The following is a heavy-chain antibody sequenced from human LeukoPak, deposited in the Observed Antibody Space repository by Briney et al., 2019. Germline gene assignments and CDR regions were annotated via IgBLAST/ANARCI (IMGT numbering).Heavy chain of an antibody. V-gene: IGHV4-30-4*01. CDR3: VRGGRPHDAFDI. Sequence: SETLSLTCTVSGGSISSGDYYWSWIRQPPGKGLEWIGYIYYSGSTYYNPSLKSRITISVDTSKNQFSLKLSSVTAADTAVYYCVRGGRPHDAFDIWGQGTMVTVSS. CDR2: IYYSGST. CDR1: GGSISSGDYY. D-gene: IGHD3-10*01. J-gene: IGHJ3*02.